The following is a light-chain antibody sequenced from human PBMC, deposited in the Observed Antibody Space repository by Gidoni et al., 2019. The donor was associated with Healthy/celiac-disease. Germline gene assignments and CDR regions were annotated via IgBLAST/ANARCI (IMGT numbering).Light chain of an antibody. V-gene: IGKV3-15*01. Sequence: EIVMTQSPATLSVSPGERATLSCRASQSVSSNLAWYQQKPGQAPRLLIYGASTRSTGLPARFSGSGSGTEFTLTISSMQSEDFAVYYCQQYKNWPPVTFGQGTKVEIK. J-gene: IGKJ1*01. CDR2: GAS. CDR1: QSVSSN. CDR3: QQYKNWPPVT.